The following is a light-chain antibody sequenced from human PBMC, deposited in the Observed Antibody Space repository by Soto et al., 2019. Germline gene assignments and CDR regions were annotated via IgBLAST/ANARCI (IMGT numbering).Light chain of an antibody. CDR1: SSNIGAGYD. CDR2: GNS. V-gene: IGLV1-40*01. J-gene: IGLJ2*01. CDR3: QSYDSSLSAYVV. Sequence: QSVLTQPPSVSGAPGQSVTISCTGSSSNIGAGYDVHWYQQLPGTAPKLLIYGNSNRPSGVPDRFSDSKSGTSASLAITGLQAEDEADYYCQSYDSSLSAYVVFGGGTKLTVL.